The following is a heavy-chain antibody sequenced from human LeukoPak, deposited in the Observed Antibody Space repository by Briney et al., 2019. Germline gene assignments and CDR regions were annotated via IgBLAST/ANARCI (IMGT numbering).Heavy chain of an antibody. V-gene: IGHV1-69*04. D-gene: IGHD3-10*01. J-gene: IGHJ4*02. CDR1: GGTFSSYA. CDR2: IIPILGIA. Sequence: GASVKVSCKASGGTFSSYAISRVRQAPGQGLEWMGRIIPILGIANYAQKFQGRVTITADKSTSTAYMELSSLRSEDTAVYYCARSYGSGSKIDYWGQGTLVTVSS. CDR3: ARSYGSGSKIDY.